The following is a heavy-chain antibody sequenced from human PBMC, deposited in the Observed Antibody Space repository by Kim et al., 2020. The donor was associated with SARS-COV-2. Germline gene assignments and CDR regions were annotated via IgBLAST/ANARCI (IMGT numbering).Heavy chain of an antibody. CDR3: ARSGMDV. V-gene: IGHV1-46*01. CDR2: SGGGT. Sequence: SGGGTSYAQRCQGRVTITRDTSTSTVYMELSSQRSEDTAVYYCARSGMDVWGQGTTVTVSS. J-gene: IGHJ6*02.